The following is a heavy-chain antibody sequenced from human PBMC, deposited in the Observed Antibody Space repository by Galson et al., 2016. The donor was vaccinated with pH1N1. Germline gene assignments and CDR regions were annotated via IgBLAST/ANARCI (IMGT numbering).Heavy chain of an antibody. D-gene: IGHD4-17*01. CDR3: ARFQYGDYAKFFYY. J-gene: IGHJ4*02. CDR1: GFSLSSSGMC. Sequence: PALVKPTQTLTLTCTFSGFSLSSSGMCVSWIRQPPGKALEWLALIDWDDDKYYSTSLKTRLTISKDTSKNQVILTMTNMDPVDTATYYCARFQYGDYAKFFYYWGQGTLVTVSS. V-gene: IGHV2-70*01. CDR2: IDWDDDK.